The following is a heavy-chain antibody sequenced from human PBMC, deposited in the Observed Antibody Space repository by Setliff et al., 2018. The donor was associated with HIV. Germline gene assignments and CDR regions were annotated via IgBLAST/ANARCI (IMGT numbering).Heavy chain of an antibody. J-gene: IGHJ4*02. CDR2: INHNGGT. Sequence: SETLSLTCIVSGASISSNTWSWIRQAPGKDLEWIGEINHNGGTNYNPSLKSRVTISVDRSKNQFFLRLTSVTAADTAVYYCARVRLRVPPSIFDYWGMGSLVTVSS. V-gene: IGHV4-34*01. D-gene: IGHD2-2*01. CDR1: GASISSNT. CDR3: ARVRLRVPPSIFDY.